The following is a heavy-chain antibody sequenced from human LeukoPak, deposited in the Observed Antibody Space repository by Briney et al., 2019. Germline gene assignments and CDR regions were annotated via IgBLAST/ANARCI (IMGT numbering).Heavy chain of an antibody. V-gene: IGHV3-53*01. D-gene: IGHD3-10*01. Sequence: GGSLRLSCAASGFNVSSNYMSWVRQAPGKGLEGVSVIYSGGNTYYADSVKGRFTISKDSSKNTLYLQMSSLRAEDAAVYYCARGSQESGSYYLGDWGQGTLVTVSS. J-gene: IGHJ4*02. CDR3: ARGSQESGSYYLGD. CDR2: IYSGGNT. CDR1: GFNVSSNY.